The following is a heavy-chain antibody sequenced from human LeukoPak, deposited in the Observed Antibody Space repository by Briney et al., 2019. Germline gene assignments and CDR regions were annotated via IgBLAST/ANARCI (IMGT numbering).Heavy chain of an antibody. V-gene: IGHV3-11*01. CDR3: TRARGAGPGAHFDY. CDR2: MSSRSGII. D-gene: IGHD3-10*01. Sequence: GGSLRLSCVGSGFNFSDYYMNWIRQSPGKGLEWISYMSSRSGIIFYADSVKGRFTISRDNAKNSLFLQMNSLRAEDTAVYYCTRARGAGPGAHFDYWGQGTLVTVSS. CDR1: GFNFSDYY. J-gene: IGHJ4*02.